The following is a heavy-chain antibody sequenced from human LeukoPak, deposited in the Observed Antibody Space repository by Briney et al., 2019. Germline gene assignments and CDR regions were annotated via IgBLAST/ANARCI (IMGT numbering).Heavy chain of an antibody. CDR2: INPNSGGT. CDR3: ARVDPGYSSSWQHFDY. V-gene: IGHV1-2*02. J-gene: IGHJ4*02. D-gene: IGHD6-13*01. CDR1: GYTFTGYY. Sequence: ASVKVSCKASGYTFTGYYMHWVRQAPGQGLEWMGWINPNSGGTNYAQKFQGRVTMTRGTSISTAYMELSRLRSDDTAVYYCARVDPGYSSSWQHFDYWGQGILVTVSP.